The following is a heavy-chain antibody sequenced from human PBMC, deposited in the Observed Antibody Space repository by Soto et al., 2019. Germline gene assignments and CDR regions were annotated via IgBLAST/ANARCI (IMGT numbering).Heavy chain of an antibody. V-gene: IGHV3-15*01. D-gene: IGHD6-19*01. CDR2: IKSKTDGGTT. CDR3: TPTVGIAVAGTAR. CDR1: GFTFSNAW. Sequence: EVQLVESGGGLVKPGGSLRLSCAASGFTFSNAWMSWVRQAPGKGLEWVGRIKSKTDGGTTDYAAPVKGRFTISRDDSINTLYLQMNSLKTEDTAVYYCTPTVGIAVAGTARWGQGTLVTVSS. J-gene: IGHJ4*02.